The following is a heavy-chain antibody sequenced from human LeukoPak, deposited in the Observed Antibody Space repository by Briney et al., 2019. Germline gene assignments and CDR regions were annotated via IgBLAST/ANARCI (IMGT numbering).Heavy chain of an antibody. CDR3: ARGGEGYSSSWYHAFDI. D-gene: IGHD6-13*01. V-gene: IGHV1-69*13. CDR1: GGTFSSYA. CDR2: IIPIFGTA. Sequence: VASVKVSCTASGGTFSSYAISWVRQAPGPGLEWMGGIIPIFGTANYAQKFQGRVTITADESTSTAYMELSSLRSEDTAVYYCARGGEGYSSSWYHAFDIWGQGTMVTVSS. J-gene: IGHJ3*02.